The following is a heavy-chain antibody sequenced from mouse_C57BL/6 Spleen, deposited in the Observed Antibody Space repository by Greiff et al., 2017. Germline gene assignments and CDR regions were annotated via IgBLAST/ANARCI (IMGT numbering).Heavy chain of an antibody. D-gene: IGHD1-1*01. V-gene: IGHV2-6*01. CDR1: GFSLTSYG. CDR3: ASDYGSSPYYAMYY. J-gene: IGHJ4*01. Sequence: QVQLKESGPGLVAPSQSLSITCTVSGFSLTSYGVDWVRQSPGKGLEWLGVIWGVGSTNYNSALKSRLSISTDNSKSQVFLKMNSLQTDDTAMYYCASDYGSSPYYAMYYWGQGTSVTVSS. CDR2: IWGVGST.